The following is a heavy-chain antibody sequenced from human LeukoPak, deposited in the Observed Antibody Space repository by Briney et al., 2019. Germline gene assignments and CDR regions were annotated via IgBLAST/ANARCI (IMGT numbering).Heavy chain of an antibody. CDR3: ARCLWFGDDDAFDI. D-gene: IGHD3-10*01. CDR2: INPNSGGT. Sequence: GASVKVSCKASGYTFTGYYMHWVRQAPGQGLEWMGWINPNSGGTNYAQKFQGRVTMTRDTSISTAYMELSRLRSDDTAVYYCARCLWFGDDDAFDIWGQGTMVTVSS. J-gene: IGHJ3*02. V-gene: IGHV1-2*02. CDR1: GYTFTGYY.